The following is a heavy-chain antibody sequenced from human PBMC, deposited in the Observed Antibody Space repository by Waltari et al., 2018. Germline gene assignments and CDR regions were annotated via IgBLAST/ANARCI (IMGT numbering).Heavy chain of an antibody. D-gene: IGHD2-21*02. V-gene: IGHV4-31*03. CDR2: IYYSGCT. CDR3: ARVRIVVVVTAILYYFDY. CDR1: GGSISSGGYY. J-gene: IGHJ4*02. Sequence: QVQLQESGPGLVKPSQTLSLTCTVSGGSISSGGYYWSWIRQHPGKGREWIGYIYYSGCTYYNPALKSRVTISVDTSKNQFSLKLSSVTAADTAVYYWARVRIVVVVTAILYYFDYWGQGTLVTVSS.